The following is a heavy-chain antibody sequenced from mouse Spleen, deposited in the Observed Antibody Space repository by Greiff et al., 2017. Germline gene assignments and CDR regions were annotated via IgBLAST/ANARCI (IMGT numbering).Heavy chain of an antibody. V-gene: IGHV5-9-3*01. J-gene: IGHJ4*01. CDR2: ISSGGSYT. Sequence: EVHLVESGGGLVKPGGSLKLSCAASGFTFSSYAMSWVRQTPEKRLEWVATISSGGSYTYYPDSVKGRFTISRDNAKNTLYLQMSSLRSEDTAMYYCAREGRDYGSSSYYAMDYWGQGTSVTVSS. CDR3: AREGRDYGSSSYYAMDY. D-gene: IGHD1-1*01. CDR1: GFTFSSYA.